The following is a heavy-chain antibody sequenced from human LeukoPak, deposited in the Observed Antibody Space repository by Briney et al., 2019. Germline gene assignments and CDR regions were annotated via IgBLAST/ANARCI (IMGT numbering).Heavy chain of an antibody. CDR3: ARDGYFGGFDP. D-gene: IGHD3-9*01. J-gene: IGHJ5*02. Sequence: SETLSLTCSVSGGSISNYFWSWIRQPPGKGLEWIGYIYYSGSTNYNPSLKSRVTISVDTSKNQFSLKLSSVTAADTAVYYCARDGYFGGFDPWGQGTLVTVSS. CDR1: GGSISNYF. V-gene: IGHV4-59*01. CDR2: IYYSGST.